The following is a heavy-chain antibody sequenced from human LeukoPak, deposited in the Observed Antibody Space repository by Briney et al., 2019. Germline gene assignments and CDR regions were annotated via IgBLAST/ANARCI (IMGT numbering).Heavy chain of an antibody. CDR1: GGSFSGYY. CDR2: INHSGST. J-gene: IGHJ6*03. CDR3: ARLYYMDV. V-gene: IGHV4-34*01. Sequence: SETLSLTCAVYGGSFSGYYWSWIRQPPGKGLEWIGEINHSGSTNYNPSLKSRVTISVDTSKNQFSLKLSSVTAADTAVYYCARLYYMDVWGKGTTVTVSS.